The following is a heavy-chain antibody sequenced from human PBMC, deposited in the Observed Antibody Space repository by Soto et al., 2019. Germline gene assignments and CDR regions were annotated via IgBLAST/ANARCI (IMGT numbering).Heavy chain of an antibody. J-gene: IGHJ5*02. D-gene: IGHD2-2*01. Sequence: ASVKVSCKASGYTFTSYDINWVRHATGQGLEWMGWMNPNSGNTGYAQKFQGRVTMTRNTSISTAYMELSSLRSEDTAVYYCARVPPTLYCRSSSCAPNWVGPWGQGTLVTVSS. CDR1: GYTFTSYD. CDR2: MNPNSGNT. V-gene: IGHV1-8*01. CDR3: ARVPPTLYCRSSSCAPNWVGP.